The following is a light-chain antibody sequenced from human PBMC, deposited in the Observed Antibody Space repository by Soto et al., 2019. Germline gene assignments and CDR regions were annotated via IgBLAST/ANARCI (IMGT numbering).Light chain of an antibody. CDR3: QQYNNWPRT. Sequence: EILMTQSPPIVSVSRGQRAIFPWRASQSVSSNLAWYQQKPGQAPRLLIYGASTRATGIPGRFSGSGSGTEFTLTISSLQSEDFAVYYCQQYNNWPRTFGQGTKVDIK. J-gene: IGKJ1*01. V-gene: IGKV3-15*01. CDR1: QSVSSN. CDR2: GAS.